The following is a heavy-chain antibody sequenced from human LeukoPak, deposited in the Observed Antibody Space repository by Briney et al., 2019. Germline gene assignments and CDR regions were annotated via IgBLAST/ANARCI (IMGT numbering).Heavy chain of an antibody. V-gene: IGHV4-59*01. CDR2: IYYSGST. Sequence: PSETLSLTCTVSGGSISSYCWSWIRQPPGKGLEWIGYIYYSGSTNYNPSLKSRVTISVDTSKNQFSLKLSSVTAADTTVYYCARVQSVARSRIDYWGQGTLVTVSS. CDR1: GGSISSYC. D-gene: IGHD2-15*01. CDR3: ARVQSVARSRIDY. J-gene: IGHJ4*02.